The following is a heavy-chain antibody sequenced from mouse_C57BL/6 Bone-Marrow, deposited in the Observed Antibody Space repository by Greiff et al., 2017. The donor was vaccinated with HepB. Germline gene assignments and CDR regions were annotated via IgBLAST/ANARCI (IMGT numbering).Heavy chain of an antibody. V-gene: IGHV1-69*01. CDR2: IDPSDSYT. J-gene: IGHJ2*01. D-gene: IGHD1-2*01. CDR1: GYTFTSYW. Sequence: VQLQQSGAELVMPGASVKLSCKASGYTFTSYWMHWVKQRPGQGLDWIGEIDPSDSYTNYNQKFKGKSTLTVDKSSSTAYMQLSSLTSEDSAVYYCARVLLRLLDYWGQGTTLTVSS. CDR3: ARVLLRLLDY.